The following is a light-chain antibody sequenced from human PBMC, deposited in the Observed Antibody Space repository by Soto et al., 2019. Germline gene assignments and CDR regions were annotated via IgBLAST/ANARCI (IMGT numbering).Light chain of an antibody. Sequence: QSVLTQPASVSGSPGQSITISCTGSSSDVGGYNYVSWYQHHPGKAHKLMIYDVDNRPSGVSNRFSGSKSGNTASLTISGLQAEDEADYYCSSYTSSNTLYVFGTGTKVTVL. CDR1: SSDVGGYNY. J-gene: IGLJ1*01. CDR3: SSYTSSNTLYV. V-gene: IGLV2-14*03. CDR2: DVD.